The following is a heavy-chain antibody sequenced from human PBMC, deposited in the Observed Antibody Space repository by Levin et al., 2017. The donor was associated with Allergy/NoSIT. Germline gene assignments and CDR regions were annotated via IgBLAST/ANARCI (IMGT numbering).Heavy chain of an antibody. CDR1: GFSFVNYS. J-gene: IGHJ4*02. Sequence: PGGSLRLSCAASGFSFVNYSMSLFRQPPGKGLEWVTTITGSGGRTYYADSVKGRFTISRDTSKNTLYLQMNNLRVDDTAVYFCVKDQEDNDTGKCDYWGQGTLVTVSS. CDR2: ITGSGGRT. CDR3: VKDQEDNDTGKCDY. V-gene: IGHV3-23*01. D-gene: IGHD1-1*01.